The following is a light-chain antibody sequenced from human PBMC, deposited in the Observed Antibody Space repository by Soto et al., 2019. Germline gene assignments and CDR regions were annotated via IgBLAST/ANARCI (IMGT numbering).Light chain of an antibody. CDR2: GAS. CDR1: QTITSTY. J-gene: IGKJ2*01. CDR3: QQYGSSPYT. Sequence: ELVLTQSPGTLSLSPGDRATLSCRASQTITSTYLAWYRQKPGQAPRLLIYGASNRATGIPDRLSGSGSGTDFTLTISRLEPEDFAVYYCQQYGSSPYTCGQGTKLEIK. V-gene: IGKV3-20*01.